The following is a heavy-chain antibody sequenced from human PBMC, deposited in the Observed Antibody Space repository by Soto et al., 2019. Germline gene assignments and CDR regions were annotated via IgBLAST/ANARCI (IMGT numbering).Heavy chain of an antibody. CDR3: AKDLKVTTGFAPFDH. D-gene: IGHD4-4*01. CDR1: GFTFSSYA. V-gene: IGHV3-23*01. Sequence: GGSLRLSCAASGFTFSSYAMSWVRQGPGKGLEWVSVISGRGGTTYNADSVKGRFTISRDNSKNTLYLQMNSLRAEDTAVYYCAKDLKVTTGFAPFDHWGQGTLVTVSS. J-gene: IGHJ4*02. CDR2: ISGRGGTT.